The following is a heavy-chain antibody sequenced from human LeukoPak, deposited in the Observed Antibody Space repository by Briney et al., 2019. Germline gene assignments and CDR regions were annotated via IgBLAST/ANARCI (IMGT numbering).Heavy chain of an antibody. J-gene: IGHJ4*02. Sequence: GGSLRLSCAASGFTVNSNYMSWVRQAPGKGLEWVSAISGSGGSTYYADSVKGRFTISRDNSKNTLYLQMNSLRAEDTAVYYCANMDTAMVWAYFDYWGQGTLVTVSS. V-gene: IGHV3-23*01. CDR3: ANMDTAMVWAYFDY. CDR2: ISGSGGST. D-gene: IGHD5-18*01. CDR1: GFTVNSNY.